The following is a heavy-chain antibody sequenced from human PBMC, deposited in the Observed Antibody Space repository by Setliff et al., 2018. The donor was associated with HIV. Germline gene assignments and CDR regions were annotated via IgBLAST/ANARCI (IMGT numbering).Heavy chain of an antibody. CDR1: GGSISSSSYY. D-gene: IGHD3-10*01. Sequence: SETLSLTCTVSGGSISSSSYYWGWIRQPPGKGLEWIGSIYYSGSTHYNPSLKSRVTISVDTSKNQFSLKLSSVTAADTAVYYCARQVRGLLPLYAMDVWGNGTTVTVSS. V-gene: IGHV4-39*01. CDR2: IYYSGST. CDR3: ARQVRGLLPLYAMDV. J-gene: IGHJ6*04.